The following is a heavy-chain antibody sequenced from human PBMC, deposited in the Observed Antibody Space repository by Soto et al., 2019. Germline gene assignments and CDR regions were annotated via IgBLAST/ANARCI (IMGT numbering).Heavy chain of an antibody. V-gene: IGHV3-72*01. J-gene: IGHJ4*02. CDR2: TRNKANSYTT. D-gene: IGHD5-18*01. CDR1: GFTFSDHY. Sequence: GGSLRLSCAASGFTFSDHYMDWVRQAPGKGLEWVGRTRNKANSYTTEYAASVKGRFTISRDDSKNSLYLQMNSLKTEDTAVYYCAREGGYGNFDYWGQGTLVTVSS. CDR3: AREGGYGNFDY.